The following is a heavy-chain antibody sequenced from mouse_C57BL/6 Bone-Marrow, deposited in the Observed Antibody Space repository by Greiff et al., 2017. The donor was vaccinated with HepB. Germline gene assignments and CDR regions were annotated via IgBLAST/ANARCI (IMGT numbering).Heavy chain of an antibody. CDR1: GFNIKDDY. CDR2: IDPENGDT. Sequence: VQLQQSGAELVRPGASVKLSCTASGFNIKDDYMHWVKQRPEQGLEWIGWIDPENGDTEYASKFQGKATITADTSSNTAYLQLSSLTSEDTAVYYCTTTIVTRAWFAYWGQGTLVTVSA. V-gene: IGHV14-4*01. CDR3: TTTIVTRAWFAY. D-gene: IGHD2-5*01. J-gene: IGHJ3*01.